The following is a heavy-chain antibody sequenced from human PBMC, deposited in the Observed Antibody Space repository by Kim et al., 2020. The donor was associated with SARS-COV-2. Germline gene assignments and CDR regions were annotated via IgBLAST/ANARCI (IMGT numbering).Heavy chain of an antibody. Sequence: SVKVSCKASGGTFSSYAISWVRQAPGQGLEWMGGIIPIFGTANYAQKFQGRVTITADESTSTAYMELSSLRSEDTAVYYCATAQNVLRYFDWLSPYDYWGQGTLVTVSS. CDR2: IIPIFGTA. D-gene: IGHD3-9*01. CDR3: ATAQNVLRYFDWLSPYDY. V-gene: IGHV1-69*13. J-gene: IGHJ4*02. CDR1: GGTFSSYA.